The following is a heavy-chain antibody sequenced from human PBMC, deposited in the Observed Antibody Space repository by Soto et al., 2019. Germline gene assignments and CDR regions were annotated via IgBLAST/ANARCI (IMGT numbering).Heavy chain of an antibody. V-gene: IGHV3-49*03. J-gene: IGHJ6*03. D-gene: IGHD2-15*01. CDR3: TRFHLTTAHCSGGSCYHPGFGYYYYMDV. CDR1: GFTLGDYA. Sequence: PGGSLGISCTASGFTLGDYAMSWFRKAPGKGLEWVGFIRSKAYGGTTEYAASVKGRFTISRDDSKSIAYLQMNSLKTEDTAVYYCTRFHLTTAHCSGGSCYHPGFGYYYYMDVWGKGTTVTVSS. CDR2: IRSKAYGGTT.